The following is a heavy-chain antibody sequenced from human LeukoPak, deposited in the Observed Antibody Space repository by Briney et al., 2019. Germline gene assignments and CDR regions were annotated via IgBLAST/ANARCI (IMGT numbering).Heavy chain of an antibody. D-gene: IGHD2-2*01. Sequence: PGGSLRLSCAASGFTFSSYAMHWVRQAPGKGLEYVSAISSNGGSTYYANSVKGRFTISRDNSKNTLYLQMGSLRAEDMAVYYCARLIRSSTSCWFDPWGQGTLVTVSS. J-gene: IGHJ5*02. CDR3: ARLIRSSTSCWFDP. CDR1: GFTFSSYA. V-gene: IGHV3-64*01. CDR2: ISSNGGST.